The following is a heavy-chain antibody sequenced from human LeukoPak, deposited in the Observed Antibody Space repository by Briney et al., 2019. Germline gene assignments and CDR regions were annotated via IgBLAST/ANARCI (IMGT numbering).Heavy chain of an antibody. CDR1: GXPFSSYA. V-gene: IGHV3-64D*09. J-gene: IGHJ6*02. CDR3: VRGYSFGPYGMDV. D-gene: IGHD2-15*01. CDR2: ISGGST. Sequence: QPGGSLRLSFSASGXPFSSYAMHWVRQAPGKGLEYVSAISGGSTYYADSVKGRFTISRDNSKNTLYLQMSSLRAEDTAVYFCVRGYSFGPYGMDVWGQGTTVTVSS.